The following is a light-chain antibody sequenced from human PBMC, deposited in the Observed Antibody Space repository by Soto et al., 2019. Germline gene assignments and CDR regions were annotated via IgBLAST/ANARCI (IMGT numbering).Light chain of an antibody. Sequence: EIVRTQSHSTLSVSPGERSTLSCMASQSVSSNLAWYQQKPGQAPRLLIYGASTRATGIPARFSGSGSGTEFTLTISSLQSEDFAVYYCQQYNNWPRTFGQGTKVDIK. CDR2: GAS. CDR1: QSVSSN. CDR3: QQYNNWPRT. V-gene: IGKV3-15*01. J-gene: IGKJ1*01.